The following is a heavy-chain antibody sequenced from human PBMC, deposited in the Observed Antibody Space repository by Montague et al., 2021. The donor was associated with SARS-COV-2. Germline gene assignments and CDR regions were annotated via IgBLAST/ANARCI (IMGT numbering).Heavy chain of an antibody. V-gene: IGHV3-23*01. J-gene: IGHJ4*02. Sequence: SLRLSCAASGFTFSSYAMSWVRQAPGKGLEWVSAIGGSGGSTYYXXSLKDRFTISRDNSKNTLYLQMNSLRAEDTAVYYCAKDGHYDFWSGYYFDYWGQGTLVTVSS. D-gene: IGHD3-3*01. CDR2: IGGSGGST. CDR1: GFTFSSYA. CDR3: AKDGHYDFWSGYYFDY.